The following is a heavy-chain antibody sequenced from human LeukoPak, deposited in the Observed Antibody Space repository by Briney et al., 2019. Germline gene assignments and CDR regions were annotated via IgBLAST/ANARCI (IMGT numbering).Heavy chain of an antibody. J-gene: IGHJ4*02. CDR3: TTDGGLAAVNTTGY. Sequence: GGSLRLSCAASGFTVSNAWMSWVRQAPGKGLEWVGRIKSKTDGGTTDYAAPVKGRFTISRDDSENTLFLQMISLQGEDTAVYYCTTDGGLAAVNTTGYWGQGTLVTVSS. D-gene: IGHD4-17*01. CDR2: IKSKTDGGTT. CDR1: GFTVSNAW. V-gene: IGHV3-15*01.